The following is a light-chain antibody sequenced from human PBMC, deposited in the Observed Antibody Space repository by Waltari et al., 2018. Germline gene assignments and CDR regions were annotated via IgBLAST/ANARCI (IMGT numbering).Light chain of an antibody. J-gene: IGKJ1*01. V-gene: IGKV3-20*01. CDR2: DAS. CDR1: QRVGKS. Sequence: EIVLTQSPGTLSLSPGERATLSCRASQRVGKSLAWYQQRPGQAPRLLIYDASTRATGTPGRLSGSGFGTDFSLAISSLEPEDFAVYFCQHYVNLPVTFGQGTKVEI. CDR3: QHYVNLPVT.